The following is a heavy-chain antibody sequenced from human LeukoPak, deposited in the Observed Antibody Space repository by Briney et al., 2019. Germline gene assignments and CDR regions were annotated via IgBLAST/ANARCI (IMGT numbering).Heavy chain of an antibody. CDR1: GDSFSSYY. Sequence: SETLSLTCTVSGDSFSSYYWSWIRQPPGKGLEWIAYIYYSGNTNYNPSLKSRVTISVDTSRNQFSLKLSSVTAADTAVYYCARSAGYSSGWYLDYWGQGTLVTVSS. V-gene: IGHV4-59*01. CDR3: ARSAGYSSGWYLDY. CDR2: IYYSGNT. J-gene: IGHJ4*02. D-gene: IGHD6-19*01.